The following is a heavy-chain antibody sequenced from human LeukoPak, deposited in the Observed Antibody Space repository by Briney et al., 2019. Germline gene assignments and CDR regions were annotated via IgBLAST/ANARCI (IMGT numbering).Heavy chain of an antibody. CDR3: ARDSITAYYYGSGSSLSGGIDY. Sequence: SETLSLTCTVSGGSISSGGYYWSWIRQHPGKGLEWIGYIYYSGSTYYNPSLKSRVTISVDTSKNQFSLKLSSVTAADTAVYYCARDSITAYYYGSGSSLSGGIDYWGQGTLVTVSS. D-gene: IGHD3-10*01. CDR2: IYYSGST. V-gene: IGHV4-31*03. J-gene: IGHJ4*02. CDR1: GGSISSGGYY.